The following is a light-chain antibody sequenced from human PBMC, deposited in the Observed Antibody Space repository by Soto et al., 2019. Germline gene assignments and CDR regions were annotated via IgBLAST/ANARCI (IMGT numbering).Light chain of an antibody. CDR3: SSYTSSSTLV. CDR1: SSDVGGYNY. CDR2: DVS. Sequence: VLTQPASVSGSPGQSVTISCTGTSSDVGGYNYVSWYQQHPGKAPKLMIYDVSNRPSGVSNRFSGSKSGNTASLTISGLQAEDEADYYCSSYTSSSTLVFGTGTKVTVL. V-gene: IGLV2-14*01. J-gene: IGLJ1*01.